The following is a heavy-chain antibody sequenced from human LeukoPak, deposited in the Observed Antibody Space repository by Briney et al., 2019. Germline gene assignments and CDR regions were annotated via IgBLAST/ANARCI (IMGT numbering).Heavy chain of an antibody. D-gene: IGHD3-22*01. J-gene: IGHJ4*02. V-gene: IGHV1-3*01. CDR1: GHTFTSYA. CDR3: ARDDITMIVAFDY. CDR2: INAGNGNT. Sequence: ASVKVSCKASGHTFTSYAMHWVRQAPGQRLEWMGWINAGNGNTKYSQKFQGRVTITRDTSASTAYMELSSLRSEDTAVYYCARDDITMIVAFDYWGQGTLVTVSS.